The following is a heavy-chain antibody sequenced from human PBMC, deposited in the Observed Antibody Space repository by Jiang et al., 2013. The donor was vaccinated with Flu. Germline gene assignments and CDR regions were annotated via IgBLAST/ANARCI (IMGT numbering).Heavy chain of an antibody. CDR2: IYYNGYT. V-gene: IGHV4-39*01. D-gene: IGHD3-10*01. CDR3: ARQSGDTMVRGVVRDAFDI. Sequence: EWIGSIYYNGYTYYNPSLKSRVNFSVDTSKKLFSLRLSSVTAADTAVYYCARQSGDTMVRGVVRDAFDIWGQGTSVTVSS. J-gene: IGHJ3*02.